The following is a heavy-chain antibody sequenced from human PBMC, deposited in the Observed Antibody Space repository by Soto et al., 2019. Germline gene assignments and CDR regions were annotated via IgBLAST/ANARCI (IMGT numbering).Heavy chain of an antibody. CDR2: IKQDGREK. Sequence: EVQLVESGGGLVQPGGSLRLSCAASGFTFSSYWMSWVRQAPGKGLEWVANIKQDGREKYYVDSVKGRFTISRDNAKNSRYLQMNSLRAEDTAVYYCAREGTAVAAPNFDYWGQGTLVTVSS. CDR1: GFTFSSYW. D-gene: IGHD6-19*01. J-gene: IGHJ4*02. CDR3: AREGTAVAAPNFDY. V-gene: IGHV3-7*03.